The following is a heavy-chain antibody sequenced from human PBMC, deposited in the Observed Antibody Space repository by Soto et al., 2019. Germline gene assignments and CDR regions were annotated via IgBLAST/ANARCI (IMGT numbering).Heavy chain of an antibody. J-gene: IGHJ4*02. CDR3: ARGAGYDPFDH. D-gene: IGHD5-12*01. Sequence: PSETLSLTCTVSGGSMSYGGLSWRWIRQSPGKGLEWIGYISRPDNPYFHPSCKSRVTMSIDRSRNKFYLNLSSMTAADRALYYCARGAGYDPFDHRGQG. V-gene: IGHV4-30-2*06. CDR1: GGSMSYGGLS. CDR2: ISRPDNP.